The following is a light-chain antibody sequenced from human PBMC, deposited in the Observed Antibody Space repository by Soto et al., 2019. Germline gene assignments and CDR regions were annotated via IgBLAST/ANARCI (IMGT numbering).Light chain of an antibody. CDR1: SSDVGGYNY. Sequence: QSVLTQPASVSGSPGQSTTISYTGTSSDVGGYNYVSWYQQHPGKAPKLMIYDVSNRPSGVSNRFSGSKSGNTASLTISGLQAEDEADYYCSSYTSSSTWVFGGGTKLTVL. V-gene: IGLV2-14*01. CDR2: DVS. J-gene: IGLJ3*02. CDR3: SSYTSSSTWV.